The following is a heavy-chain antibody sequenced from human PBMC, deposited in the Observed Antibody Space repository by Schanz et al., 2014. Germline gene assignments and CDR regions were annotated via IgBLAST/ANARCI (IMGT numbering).Heavy chain of an antibody. CDR3: AKAADWPVTRFDP. Sequence: EVQLVESGGGLVQPGGSLRLSCGSSGFTFSPYWMHWVRQAPGKGLVWVSRINSVGSNTDYADSVTGRFTISRDNSKNTLYLQMNSLRAEDTAVYYCAKAADWPVTRFDPWGQGTLVTVSS. J-gene: IGHJ5*02. V-gene: IGHV3-74*01. D-gene: IGHD3-9*01. CDR2: INSVGSNT. CDR1: GFTFSPYW.